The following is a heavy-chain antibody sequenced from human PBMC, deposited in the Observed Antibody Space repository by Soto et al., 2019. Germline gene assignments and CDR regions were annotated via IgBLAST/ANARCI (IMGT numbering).Heavy chain of an antibody. CDR2: IYWDEDK. CDR1: GFSLTTSGVG. Sequence: QITLNESGPTVVRPTETLTLTCRFSGFSLTTSGVGVGWIRQSPGKAPEWLALIYWDEDKRYSASLKSRLTITKDTSKNQVVLTMSDLDPTDTATYYCAHRVLRTVFGLVTTTAIYFDFWGQGPPVAVSS. V-gene: IGHV2-5*02. J-gene: IGHJ4*02. CDR3: AHRVLRTVFGLVTTTAIYFDF. D-gene: IGHD3-3*01.